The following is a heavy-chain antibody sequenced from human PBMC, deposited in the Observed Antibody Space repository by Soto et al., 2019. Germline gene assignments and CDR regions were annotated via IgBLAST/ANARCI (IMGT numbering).Heavy chain of an antibody. CDR3: ATIAGWIDY. CDR2: ISYDGSNK. J-gene: IGHJ4*02. CDR1: GFTFSSYG. D-gene: IGHD6-19*01. Sequence: GGSLRLSCAASGFTFSSYGMHWVRQAPGKGLEWVAVISYDGSNKYYADSVKGRFTISRDNSKNTLYLQMNSLRAEDTAVYYCATIAGWIDYWGQGTLVTVSS. V-gene: IGHV3-30*03.